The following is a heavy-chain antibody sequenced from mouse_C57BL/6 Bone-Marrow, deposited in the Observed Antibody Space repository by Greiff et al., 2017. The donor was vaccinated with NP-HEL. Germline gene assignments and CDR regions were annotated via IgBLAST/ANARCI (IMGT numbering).Heavy chain of an antibody. CDR2: IDPEDGET. Sequence: VQLQQSGAELVKPGASVKLSCTASGFNIKDYYMHWVKQRTEQGLEWIGRIDPEDGETKYVPKFQGKATITADTSSNTAYLQLSSLTSEDTAVYYCARRDYDGYYWYFDYWGQGTTLTVSS. CDR3: ARRDYDGYYWYFDY. D-gene: IGHD2-3*01. CDR1: GFNIKDYY. V-gene: IGHV14-2*01. J-gene: IGHJ2*01.